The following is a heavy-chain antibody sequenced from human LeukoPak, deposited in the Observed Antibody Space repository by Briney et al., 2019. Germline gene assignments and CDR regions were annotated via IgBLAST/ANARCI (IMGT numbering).Heavy chain of an antibody. CDR2: IKSKTDGGTT. V-gene: IGHV3-15*01. Sequence: GGSLRLSCAASGFTFSNAWMSWVRQAPGKGLEWVGRIKSKTDGGTTDYAAPVKGRFTISRDDSKNTLYLQMNSLKTEDTAVYYCTWGYGMLRHAFDIWGQGTMVTVSS. D-gene: IGHD2-8*01. CDR3: TWGYGMLRHAFDI. J-gene: IGHJ3*02. CDR1: GFTFSNAW.